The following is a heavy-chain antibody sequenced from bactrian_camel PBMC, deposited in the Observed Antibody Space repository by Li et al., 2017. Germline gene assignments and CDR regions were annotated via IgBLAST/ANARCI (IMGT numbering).Heavy chain of an antibody. J-gene: IGHJ4*01. CDR2: ISNGGGSI. V-gene: IGHV3S31*01. Sequence: VQLVESGRGLVQPGGSLRLSCAASGFFFSSYAMSWVRQVPGKGLEWVSHISNGGGSIYCADSVQGRFTISRDNAKNTLYLQMNSLKPEDTAIYYCAAFSYWVVAGAYWGQGTQVTVS. D-gene: IGHD6*01. CDR3: AAFSYWVVAGAY. CDR1: GFFFSSYA.